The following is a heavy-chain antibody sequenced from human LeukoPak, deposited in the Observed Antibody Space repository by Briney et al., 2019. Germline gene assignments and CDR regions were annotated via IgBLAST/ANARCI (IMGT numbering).Heavy chain of an antibody. CDR1: GFTFNDYY. V-gene: IGHV3-53*01. D-gene: IGHD2-15*01. CDR3: VREAGYCAPVCVKTNWFDP. J-gene: IGHJ5*02. CDR2: ISNGKT. Sequence: PGGSLRLSCAASGFTFNDYYMSWVRQPPGKGLEWVAAISNGKTYYADSVRGRFAISRDDSTNTVYLHMNSLRDEDTALYHCVREAGYCAPVCVKTNWFDPWGQGTLVTVSS.